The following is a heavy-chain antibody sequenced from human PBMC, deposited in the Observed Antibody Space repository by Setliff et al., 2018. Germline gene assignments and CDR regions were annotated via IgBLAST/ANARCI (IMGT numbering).Heavy chain of an antibody. J-gene: IGHJ4*02. CDR2: IYYSGST. V-gene: IGHV4-59*01. CDR3: ARQVYGIFDY. Sequence: SETLSLTCTVSGGSISSYYWSWIRQPPGKGLEWIGYIYYSGSTNYNPSLKSRVTISVDTSKNQFSLKLSSVTAADTAVYYCARQVYGIFDYWGRGTLVTVS. CDR1: GGSISSYY. D-gene: IGHD4-17*01.